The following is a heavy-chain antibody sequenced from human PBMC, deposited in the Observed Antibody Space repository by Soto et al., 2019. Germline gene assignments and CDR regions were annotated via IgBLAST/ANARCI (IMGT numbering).Heavy chain of an antibody. CDR1: GDSISSGDYS. J-gene: IGHJ3*02. V-gene: IGHV4-30-2*01. CDR3: ARDVTYDSSPSDI. Sequence: SETLSLTCAVSGDSISSGDYSWHWVRQPPGRGLEWIGYIYHNGYTSYNPSLKSRVTMAVDVSKDQFSLGLSSVTAADTAVYYCARDVTYDSSPSDIWGQGTMVTVS. CDR2: IYHNGYT. D-gene: IGHD3-22*01.